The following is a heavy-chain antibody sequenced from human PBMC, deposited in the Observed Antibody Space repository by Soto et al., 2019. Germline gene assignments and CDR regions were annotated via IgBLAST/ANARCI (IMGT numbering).Heavy chain of an antibody. CDR3: VREPGPMHYDMDA. J-gene: IGHJ6*02. CDR2: IGKNGRDI. Sequence: PGGSLRRSCEVSGCISSEYEFNWVRQAPGKGLEWVSYIGKNGRDIYDADSVKGRFTISRDDDKSTLYLEMNSLRAEDTAVYYCVREPGPMHYDMDAWGQGTMVTVSS. V-gene: IGHV3-48*03. CDR1: GCISSEYE.